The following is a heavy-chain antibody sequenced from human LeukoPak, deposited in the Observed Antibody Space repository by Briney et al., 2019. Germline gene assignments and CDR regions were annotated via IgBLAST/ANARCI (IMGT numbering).Heavy chain of an antibody. V-gene: IGHV3-7*01. Sequence: GGSLRFSCRASGITLSNYWMSWVRKAPGKAREWLGNVDPDGSETQYVGSVKGRFTSSRDNPKNSPYRQVNARRPQDTAIYYCARIWYFGDNNWHYFDYWGQGTLVTVSS. CDR2: VDPDGSET. CDR1: GITLSNYW. CDR3: ARIWYFGDNNWHYFDY. J-gene: IGHJ4*02. D-gene: IGHD1-20*01.